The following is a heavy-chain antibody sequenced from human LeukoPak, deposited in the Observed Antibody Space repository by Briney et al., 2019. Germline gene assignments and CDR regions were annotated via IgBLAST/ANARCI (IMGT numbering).Heavy chain of an antibody. D-gene: IGHD1-1*01. J-gene: IGHJ6*02. CDR2: ISGSGGST. Sequence: GGSLRLSCAASGFTFSTYAVSWVRQAPGKGLEWVSAISGSGGSTYYADSVKGRFTISRDNSKNTLYLQMNSLRAEDTALYYCAKSATVGTTFMDVWGQGTSVTVPS. V-gene: IGHV3-23*01. CDR3: AKSATVGTTFMDV. CDR1: GFTFSTYA.